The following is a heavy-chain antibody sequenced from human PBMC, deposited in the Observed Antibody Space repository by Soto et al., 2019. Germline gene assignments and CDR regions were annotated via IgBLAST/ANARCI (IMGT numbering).Heavy chain of an antibody. CDR2: ISSSSSTI. D-gene: IGHD3-3*01. J-gene: IGHJ4*02. CDR3: ARDEAGWDWFY. V-gene: IGHV3-48*02. Sequence: EVQLVESGGGLVQPGGSLRLSCAASGFTFSSYSMNWVRQAPGKGLEWVSYISSSSSTIYYADSVKGRFTISRDNAKNSLYLQMNNLRDEDTAVYYCARDEAGWDWFYWGQGTLVTVSS. CDR1: GFTFSSYS.